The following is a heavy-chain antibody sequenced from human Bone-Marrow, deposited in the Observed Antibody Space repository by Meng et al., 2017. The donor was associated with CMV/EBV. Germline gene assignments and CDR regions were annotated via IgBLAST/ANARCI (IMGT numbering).Heavy chain of an antibody. CDR1: GCSIRSSSYY. J-gene: IGHJ4*02. CDR3: ARVGVRDYVWESYRLDFDY. CDR2: NYYRWST. D-gene: IGHD3-16*02. Sequence: QLQLQESGPGLVKPSETLSLPCTVSGCSIRSSSYYWGWIRQPPGKGLGWIWSNYYRWSTYYNPSLKSRVTISVDTSKNQFSLKLSSVTAADTAVYYCARVGVRDYVWESYRLDFDYWGQGTLVTVSS. V-gene: IGHV4-39*07.